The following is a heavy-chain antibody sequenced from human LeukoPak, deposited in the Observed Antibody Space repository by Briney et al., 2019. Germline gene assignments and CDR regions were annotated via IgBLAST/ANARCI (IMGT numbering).Heavy chain of an antibody. V-gene: IGHV1-18*01. CDR2: ISAYNGNT. J-gene: IGHJ3*02. D-gene: IGHD6-13*01. CDR3: ARDGSSWVFDI. CDR1: GGTFSSYA. Sequence: ASVKVSCKASGGTFSSYAISWVRQAPEQGLEWMGWISAYNGNTNYAQKFQARVTMTTDTSTNTAYMELRSLRSDDTAVYYCARDGSSWVFDIWGQGTMVTVSS.